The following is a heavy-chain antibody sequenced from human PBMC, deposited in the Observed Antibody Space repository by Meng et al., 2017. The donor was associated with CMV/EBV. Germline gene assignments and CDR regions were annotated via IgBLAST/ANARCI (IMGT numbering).Heavy chain of an antibody. CDR3: AIDRSGVGGHFDY. CDR2: ISSNGSNT. J-gene: IGHJ4*02. V-gene: IGHV3-64*02. Sequence: GGSLRPSWAASGFTFRNYAMHWVRQAPGKGLQYVSVISSNGSNTYYADSVKGRFTISRDNSKNTLYLQMGSLRAEDMAVYYCAIDRSGVGGHFDYWGQGTLVTVSS. CDR1: GFTFRNYA. D-gene: IGHD3-3*01.